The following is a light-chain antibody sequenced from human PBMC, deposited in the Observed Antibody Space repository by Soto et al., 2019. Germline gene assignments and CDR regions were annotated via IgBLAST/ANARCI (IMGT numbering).Light chain of an antibody. CDR2: SHN. CDR1: TSNIGSNT. CDR3: AAWDDSLNGVV. J-gene: IGLJ2*01. Sequence: QSVLTQPPSASGTPGQRVTISCSGSTSNIGSNTVNWYHHLPGTAPKLLIYSHNQRPSGVPDRFSGSRSGTSASLAISGLQSDDEADYYCAAWDDSLNGVVFGGGPKLTVL. V-gene: IGLV1-44*01.